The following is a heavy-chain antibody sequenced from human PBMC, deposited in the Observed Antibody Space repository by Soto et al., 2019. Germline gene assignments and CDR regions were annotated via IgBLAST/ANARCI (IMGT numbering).Heavy chain of an antibody. Sequence: GGSLRLSCAASGFTFSSYSMNWVRQAPGKGLEWVSSISSSSSYIYYADSVKGRFTISRDNAKNSLYLQMNSLRAEDTAVYYCARDRGDDFWSGYNWFDPWGQGTLVTVSS. CDR2: ISSSSSYI. D-gene: IGHD3-3*01. V-gene: IGHV3-21*01. CDR3: ARDRGDDFWSGYNWFDP. CDR1: GFTFSSYS. J-gene: IGHJ5*02.